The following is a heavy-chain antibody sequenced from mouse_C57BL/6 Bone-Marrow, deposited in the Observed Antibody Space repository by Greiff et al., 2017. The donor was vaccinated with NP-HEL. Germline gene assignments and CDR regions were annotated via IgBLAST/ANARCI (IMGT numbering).Heavy chain of an antibody. CDR3: ARKDYGSRAWFAY. Sequence: VQLQQSGPELVRPGVSVKISCKGSGYTFTDYAMHWVKQSHAKSLEWIGVISTYYGDASYNQKFKDKAKMTVDKSSSTAYMELARLTSEDSAVYYCARKDYGSRAWFAYWGQGTLVTVSA. V-gene: IGHV1-67*01. J-gene: IGHJ3*01. CDR1: GYTFTDYA. D-gene: IGHD1-1*01. CDR2: ISTYYGDA.